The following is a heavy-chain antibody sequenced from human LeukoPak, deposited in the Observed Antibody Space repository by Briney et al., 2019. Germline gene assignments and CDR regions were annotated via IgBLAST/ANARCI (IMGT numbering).Heavy chain of an antibody. Sequence: SETLSLTCTVSGGSISSSSYYWGWIRQPPGKGLEWIGSIYYSGNTYYNPSLKSRVTISVDTSKNQFSLKLSSVTAADTAVYYCARQAIAAAGTDYFDYWGQGTLVTVSS. V-gene: IGHV4-39*01. CDR3: ARQAIAAAGTDYFDY. D-gene: IGHD6-13*01. J-gene: IGHJ4*02. CDR2: IYYSGNT. CDR1: GGSISSSSYY.